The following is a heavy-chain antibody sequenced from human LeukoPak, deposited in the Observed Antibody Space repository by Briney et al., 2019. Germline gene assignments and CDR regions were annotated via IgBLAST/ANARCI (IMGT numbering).Heavy chain of an antibody. V-gene: IGHV4-59*12. Sequence: SETLSLTCTVSGGSISSYYWSWIRQPPGKGLEWIGYMYHSGTTHYNPSLKSRVTISVDRSKNQFSLKLSSVTAADTAVYYCVRGYYYDSSGYWVRAFDIWGQGTMVTVSS. D-gene: IGHD3-22*01. J-gene: IGHJ3*02. CDR3: VRGYYYDSSGYWVRAFDI. CDR1: GGSISSYY. CDR2: MYHSGTT.